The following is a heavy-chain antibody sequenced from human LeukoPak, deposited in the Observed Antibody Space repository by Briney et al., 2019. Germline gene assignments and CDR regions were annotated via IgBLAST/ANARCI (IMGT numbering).Heavy chain of an antibody. CDR1: GGTFSSYA. CDR2: IIPIFGTA. CDR3: ARTGDFGTGCFDP. V-gene: IGHV1-69*05. J-gene: IGHJ5*02. D-gene: IGHD4-17*01. Sequence: SVKVSCKASGGTFSSYAISWVRQAPGQGLEWMGGIIPIFGTANYAQKFQGRVTITTDKSTSTAYMELSSLRSEDTAVYYCARTGDFGTGCFDPWGQGTLVTVSS.